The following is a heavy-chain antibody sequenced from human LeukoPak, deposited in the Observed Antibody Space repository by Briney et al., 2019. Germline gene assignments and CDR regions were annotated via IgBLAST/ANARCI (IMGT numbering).Heavy chain of an antibody. CDR1: GFTFSSYS. CDR2: ISSSSSTI. Sequence: PGGSLRLSCAASGFTFSSYSMNWVRQAPGKGLEWVSYISSSSSTIYYADSVKGRFTISRDNAKNSLYLQMNSLRAEDTAVYYCARGDLLLWFGELLSGYFQHWGQGTLVTVSS. J-gene: IGHJ1*01. CDR3: ARGDLLLWFGELLSGYFQH. D-gene: IGHD3-10*01. V-gene: IGHV3-48*01.